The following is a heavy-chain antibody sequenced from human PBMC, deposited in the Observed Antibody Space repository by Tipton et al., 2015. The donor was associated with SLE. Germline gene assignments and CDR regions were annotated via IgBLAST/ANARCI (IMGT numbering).Heavy chain of an antibody. V-gene: IGHV4-59*11. D-gene: IGHD1-26*01. CDR1: GGSFTSHY. Sequence: TLSLTCTVSGGSFTSHYWGYIRQPPGKGLEWIGHIDYTGKTDYNPSLKTRVTMSVDMSKNQFSLRLTSVTAADTAVYYCARTLGAIAHTVYDAFDIWGQGKMVTVSS. CDR2: IDYTGKT. CDR3: ARTLGAIAHTVYDAFDI. J-gene: IGHJ3*02.